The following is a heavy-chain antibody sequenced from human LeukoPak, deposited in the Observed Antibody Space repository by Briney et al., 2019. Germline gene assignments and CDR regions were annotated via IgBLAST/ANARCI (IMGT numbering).Heavy chain of an antibody. V-gene: IGHV1-2*02. J-gene: IGHJ6*04. CDR1: GYTFTGYY. D-gene: IGHD3-9*01. CDR2: INPNSGGT. Sequence: GASVKVSCKASGYTFTGYYMHWVRQAPGRGLEWMGWINPNSGGTNYAQKFQGRVTMTRDTSISTAYMELSRLRSDDTAVYYCAREVTGFRLRFLDVWGKGTTVTISS. CDR3: AREVTGFRLRFLDV.